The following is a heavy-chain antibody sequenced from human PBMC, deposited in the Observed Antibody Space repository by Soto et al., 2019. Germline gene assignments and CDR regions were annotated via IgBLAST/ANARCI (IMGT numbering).Heavy chain of an antibody. CDR1: GFTFSSYG. CDR3: AKDRYSSSWYYSGFYYYYGMDV. CDR2: ISYDGSNK. V-gene: IGHV3-30*18. J-gene: IGHJ6*02. D-gene: IGHD6-13*01. Sequence: QVQLVESGGGVVQPGRSLRLSCAASGFTFSSYGMHWVRQAPGKGLEWVAVISYDGSNKYYADSVKGRFTISRDNSKNTLYLQMNSLRAEDTAVYYCAKDRYSSSWYYSGFYYYYGMDVWGQGTTVTVSS.